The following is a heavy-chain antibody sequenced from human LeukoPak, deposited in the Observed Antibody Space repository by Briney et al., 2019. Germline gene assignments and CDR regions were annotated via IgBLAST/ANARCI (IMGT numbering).Heavy chain of an antibody. J-gene: IGHJ4*02. V-gene: IGHV4-31*03. Sequence: SETLSLTCTVSGGSISSGGYYWSWIRQHPGKGLEWIGYIYYSGSTYYNPSLKSRVTISVDTSKNQFSLKLSSVTAADTAVYYCARGDVTTVTTGFDYWGQGTLVTVSS. CDR2: IYYSGST. CDR1: GGSISSGGYY. CDR3: ARGDVTTVTTGFDY. D-gene: IGHD4-11*01.